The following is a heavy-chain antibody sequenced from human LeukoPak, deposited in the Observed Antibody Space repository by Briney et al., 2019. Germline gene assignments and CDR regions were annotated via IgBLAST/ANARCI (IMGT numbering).Heavy chain of an antibody. Sequence: SETLSLTCAVYGGSFSGYYWSWIRQPPGKGLEWIGYIYYSGSTNYNPSLKSRVTISVDTSKNQFSLKLSSVTAADTAVYYCARDRYYYDSSGYSRFDYWGQGTLVTVSS. CDR3: ARDRYYYDSSGYSRFDY. J-gene: IGHJ4*02. CDR1: GGSFSGYY. V-gene: IGHV4-59*01. D-gene: IGHD3-22*01. CDR2: IYYSGST.